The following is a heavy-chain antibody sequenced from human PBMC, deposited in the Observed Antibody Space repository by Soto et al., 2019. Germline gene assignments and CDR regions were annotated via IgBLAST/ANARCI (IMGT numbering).Heavy chain of an antibody. V-gene: IGHV1-69*08. D-gene: IGHD5-12*01. CDR2: TITILDVA. CDR1: GGTFSTST. J-gene: IGHJ4*02. CDR3: ARDSPIGSTYSGYDAIDS. Sequence: QVQLVQSGAEVKKPGSSVKVSCKASGGTFSTSTFTWVRQAPGQGLEWMGRTITILDVADYAQDFQGRVTITADKSTSTAYMELTSLTTKDTAVYYCARDSPIGSTYSGYDAIDSWGQGTLVTVSS.